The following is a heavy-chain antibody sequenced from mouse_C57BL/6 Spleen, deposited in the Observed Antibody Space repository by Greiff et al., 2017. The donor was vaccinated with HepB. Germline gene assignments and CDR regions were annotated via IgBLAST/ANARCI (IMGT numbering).Heavy chain of an antibody. Sequence: VKLQQSGAELARPGASVKMSCKASGYTFTSYTMHWVKQRPGQGLEWIGYINPSSGYTKYNQKFKDKATLTADKSSSTAYMQLSSLTSEDSAVYYCATSAGGAMDYWGQGTSVTVSS. CDR2: INPSSGYT. J-gene: IGHJ4*01. CDR1: GYTFTSYT. V-gene: IGHV1-4*01. CDR3: ATSAGGAMDY.